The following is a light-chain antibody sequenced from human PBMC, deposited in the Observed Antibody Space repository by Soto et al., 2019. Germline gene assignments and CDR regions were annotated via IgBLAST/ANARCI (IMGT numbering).Light chain of an antibody. CDR1: QTVRNNY. J-gene: IGKJ4*01. CDR2: DES. CDR3: QQFSSYPLT. Sequence: EIVMTQSPATLSVSPGGRASLSCRASQTVRNNYLAWYQQKPGQAPRLLIYDESSRATGIPDRFSGGGSGTDFTLTISRLEPEDFAVYYCQQFSSYPLTXGGGTKVDI. V-gene: IGKV3-20*01.